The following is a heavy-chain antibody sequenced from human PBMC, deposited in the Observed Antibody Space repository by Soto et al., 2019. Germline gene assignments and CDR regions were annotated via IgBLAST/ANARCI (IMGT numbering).Heavy chain of an antibody. D-gene: IGHD3-10*01. CDR3: AREGRDGSVSSCRTFDP. CDR2: IYYSGST. J-gene: IGHJ5*02. Sequence: PSETLSLTCTVSGGSISSSNYYWSWIRQPPGKGLEWIGSIYYSGSTYYNPSLKSRVTISVDTSKNQFSLKLSSVTAADTTVYYCAREGRDGSVSSCRTFDPWCQVTLVTVSS. V-gene: IGHV4-39*02. CDR1: GGSISSSNYY.